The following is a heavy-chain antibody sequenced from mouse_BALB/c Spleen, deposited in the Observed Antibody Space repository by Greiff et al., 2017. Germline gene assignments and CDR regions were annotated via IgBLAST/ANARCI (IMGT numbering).Heavy chain of an antibody. CDR3: ARQGYGSSYVGWFAY. CDR1: GFTFSSYT. J-gene: IGHJ3*01. Sequence: EVHLVESGGGLVQPGGSLKLSCAASGFTFSSYTMSWVRQTPEKRLEWVADISNGGGSTYYPDTVKGRFTISRDNAKNTLYLQMSSLKSEDTAMYYCARQGYGSSYVGWFAYWGQGTLVTVSA. CDR2: ISNGGGST. V-gene: IGHV5-12-2*01. D-gene: IGHD1-1*01.